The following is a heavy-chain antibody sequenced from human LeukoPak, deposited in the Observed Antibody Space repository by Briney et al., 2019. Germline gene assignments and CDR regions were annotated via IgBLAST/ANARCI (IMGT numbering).Heavy chain of an antibody. CDR2: ISSSSSYI. CDR1: GFTFSSYN. Sequence: PGGSLRLSCAASGFTFSSYNMNWVRQAPGKGLEWVSSISSSSSYIYYADSVKGRFTISRDNAKNSLYLQMNSLRAEDTAVYYCARDQLRYFDWSMRPNWFDYWGQGTLVTVSS. V-gene: IGHV3-21*01. D-gene: IGHD3-9*01. CDR3: ARDQLRYFDWSMRPNWFDY. J-gene: IGHJ4*02.